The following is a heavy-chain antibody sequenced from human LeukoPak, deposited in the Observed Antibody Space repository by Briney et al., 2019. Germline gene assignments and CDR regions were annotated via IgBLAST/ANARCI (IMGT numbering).Heavy chain of an antibody. V-gene: IGHV4-39*01. CDR3: ARGGYYGSGNDFRFDP. Sequence: PSETLSLTCTVSGGSISSSSYYWGWIRQPPGKGLEWIGSIYYSGSTYYNPSLKSRVTISVDTSKNQFSLKLSSVTAADTAVYYCARGGYYGSGNDFRFDPWGQGTLVIVSS. CDR1: GGSISSSSYY. CDR2: IYYSGST. J-gene: IGHJ5*02. D-gene: IGHD3-10*01.